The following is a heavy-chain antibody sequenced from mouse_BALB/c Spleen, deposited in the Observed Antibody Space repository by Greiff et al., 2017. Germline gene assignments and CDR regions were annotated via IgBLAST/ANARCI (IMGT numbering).Heavy chain of an antibody. CDR2: INPSTGYT. Sequence: QVHVKQSGAELAKPGASVKMSCKASGYTFTSYWMHWVKQRPGQGLEWIGYINPSTGYTEYNQKFKDKATLTADKSSSTAYMQLSSLTSEDSAVYYCARRDDYDEFAYWGQGTLVTVSA. D-gene: IGHD2-4*01. J-gene: IGHJ3*01. CDR3: ARRDDYDEFAY. V-gene: IGHV1-7*01. CDR1: GYTFTSYW.